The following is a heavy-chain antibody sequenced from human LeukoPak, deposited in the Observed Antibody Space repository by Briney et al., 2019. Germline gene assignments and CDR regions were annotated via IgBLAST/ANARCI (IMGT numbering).Heavy chain of an antibody. J-gene: IGHJ4*02. D-gene: IGHD3-10*01. CDR3: AKEPTPGGAFYFDS. V-gene: IGHV3-74*03. CDR2: IDGDGSST. Sequence: GGSLRLSCAASGFTFSSYAMHWVRQAPGKGLVWVSRIDGDGSSTTYADSVKGRFTISRDNSKNTLYLQMNSLRAEDTALYYCAKEPTPGGAFYFDSWGQGTLVTVSS. CDR1: GFTFSSYA.